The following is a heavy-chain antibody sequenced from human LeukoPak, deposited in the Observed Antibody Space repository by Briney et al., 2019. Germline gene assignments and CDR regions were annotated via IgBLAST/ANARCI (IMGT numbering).Heavy chain of an antibody. CDR2: VHYTGST. CDR3: VYGSGRPAGDY. D-gene: IGHD3-10*01. Sequence: SETLSLTCTVSGGSISRSSYYWGWIRQPPGKGLEWLGSVHYTGSTYFNPSLTSRVTMSVDTSKNQFSLKLSSVTAADTAVYYCVYGSGRPAGDYWGQGTLVTVSS. CDR1: GGSISRSSYY. J-gene: IGHJ4*02. V-gene: IGHV4-39*07.